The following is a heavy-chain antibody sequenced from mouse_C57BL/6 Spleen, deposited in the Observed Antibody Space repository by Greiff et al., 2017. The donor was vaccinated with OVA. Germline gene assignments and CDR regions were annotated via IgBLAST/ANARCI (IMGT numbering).Heavy chain of an antibody. CDR1: GYAFSSSW. J-gene: IGHJ3*01. Sequence: QVQLQQSGPELVKPGASVKISCKASGYAFSSSWMNWVKQRPGKGLEWIGRIYPGDGDTNYNGKFKGKATLTADKSSSTAYMQLSSLTSEDSAVYFCARGDTMVTTEFAYWGQGTLVTVSA. CDR3: ARGDTMVTTEFAY. D-gene: IGHD2-2*01. CDR2: IYPGDGDT. V-gene: IGHV1-82*01.